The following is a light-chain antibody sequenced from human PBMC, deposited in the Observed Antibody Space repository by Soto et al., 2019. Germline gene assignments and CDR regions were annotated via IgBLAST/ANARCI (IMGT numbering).Light chain of an antibody. CDR3: QQYDNYSWT. CDR1: QTMNGW. J-gene: IGKJ1*01. Sequence: HLTWSPSTLFAYVGARVTITRRASQTMNGWLAWYQQQPGRAPRLLIYDVSIRGSGVPSRFSGSGSGTKFTLTITSLQPDDFATYYCQQYDNYSWTFGRGTKVDIK. V-gene: IGKV1-5*01. CDR2: DVS.